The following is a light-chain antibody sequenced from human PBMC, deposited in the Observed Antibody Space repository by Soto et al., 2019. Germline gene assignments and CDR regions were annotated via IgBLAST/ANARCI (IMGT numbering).Light chain of an antibody. J-gene: IGKJ5*01. Sequence: DIQMTQSPSSLSASVGDRVTITCRASQSISTYLNWYQHKPGKAPKLLIYAASTLQSGVPSRFSGSGSGTEFTLTISRLQPEDFATYYCQQLNSYPITFGQGTRLEIK. CDR3: QQLNSYPIT. V-gene: IGKV1-9*01. CDR2: AAS. CDR1: QSISTY.